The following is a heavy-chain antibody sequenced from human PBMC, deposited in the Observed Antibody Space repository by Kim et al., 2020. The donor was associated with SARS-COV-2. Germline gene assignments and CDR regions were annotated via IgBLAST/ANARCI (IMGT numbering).Heavy chain of an antibody. CDR2: INTKTGKA. D-gene: IGHD3-16*01. V-gene: IGHV7-4-1*01. Sequence: ASVKVSCKASGYTFTNYAMNWVRQAPGQGLECMGWINTKTGKATYAQGFTGRFAFSLDTSVSTAYLQIDSLKAEDTAVYYCARDGGPTVTWSWQDYWGQGTLVTVSS. CDR1: GYTFTNYA. CDR3: ARDGGPTVTWSWQDY. J-gene: IGHJ4*02.